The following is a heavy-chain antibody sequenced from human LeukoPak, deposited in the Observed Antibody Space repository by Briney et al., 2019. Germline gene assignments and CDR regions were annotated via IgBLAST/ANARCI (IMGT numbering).Heavy chain of an antibody. CDR3: ATGPYYYDSSGYYVLDY. Sequence: VKVSCKVSGYTLTELSMHWVRQAPGKGLEWMGGFDPEDGETIYAQKFQGRVTMTEDTSTDTAYMELSSLRSEDTAVYYCATGPYYYDSSGYYVLDYWGQGTLVTVSS. V-gene: IGHV1-24*01. D-gene: IGHD3-22*01. J-gene: IGHJ4*02. CDR2: FDPEDGET. CDR1: GYTLTELS.